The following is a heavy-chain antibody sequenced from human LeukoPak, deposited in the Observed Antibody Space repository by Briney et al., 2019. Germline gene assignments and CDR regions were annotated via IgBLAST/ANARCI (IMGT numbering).Heavy chain of an antibody. CDR1: GFAFSSYS. CDR2: IGTSSSPK. Sequence: GGSLRLSCAASGFAFSSYSMNWVRRAPGKGLEWVSYIGTSSSPKYYADSVKGRFTISRDNDKNSIYLQMDSLRDEDTAAYYCARGNRGLSPDYWGQGTLVTVSS. CDR3: ARGNRGLSPDY. V-gene: IGHV3-48*02. D-gene: IGHD1-14*01. J-gene: IGHJ4*02.